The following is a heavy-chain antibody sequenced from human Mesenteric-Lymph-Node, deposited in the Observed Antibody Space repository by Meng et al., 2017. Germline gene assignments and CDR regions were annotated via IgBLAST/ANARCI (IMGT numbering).Heavy chain of an antibody. CDR1: GGSISSSNW. CDR3: ARGGGCSSSSCDLDY. D-gene: IGHD2-2*01. V-gene: IGHV4-4*02. J-gene: IGHJ4*02. Sequence: QGRLQESGPGLGKPSGTLSLPCAVSGGSISSSNWWGWVRQPPGKGLEWIGEIYHSGSTNYNPSLKSRVTISVDKSKNQFSLKLSSVTAADTAMYYCARGGGCSSSSCDLDYWGQGVLVTVSS. CDR2: IYHSGST.